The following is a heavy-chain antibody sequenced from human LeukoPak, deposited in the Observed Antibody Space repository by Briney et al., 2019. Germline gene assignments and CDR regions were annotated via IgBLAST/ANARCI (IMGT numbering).Heavy chain of an antibody. CDR1: GYTLTELS. D-gene: IGHD5-12*01. J-gene: IGHJ3*02. CDR2: FDHEHGET. V-gene: IGHV1-24*01. Sequence: GASVNVSCKVSGYTLTELSMHWVRPALGKGLEWMGGFDHEHGETLYAQKFEGRVTMTEETSTDTAYMELSSLRSEDTAVYYCATEKHVDIVATGEAFDIWGQGTMVTVSS. CDR3: ATEKHVDIVATGEAFDI.